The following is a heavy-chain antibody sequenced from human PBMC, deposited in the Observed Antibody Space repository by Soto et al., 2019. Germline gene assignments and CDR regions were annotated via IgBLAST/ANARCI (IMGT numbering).Heavy chain of an antibody. CDR2: ISGSGGSK. J-gene: IGHJ3*02. CDR1: GXTFSSYA. CDR3: AKDVRRGYSYDFGGYAFDI. Sequence: GSLRLSCAASGXTFSSYAMSWVRQAPGKGLEWVSAISGSGGSKYYADSVKGRFTISRDNSNNTLYMQINSLRAEDTAVYYCAKDVRRGYSYDFGGYAFDIWGQGTMVTVSS. D-gene: IGHD5-18*01. V-gene: IGHV3-23*01.